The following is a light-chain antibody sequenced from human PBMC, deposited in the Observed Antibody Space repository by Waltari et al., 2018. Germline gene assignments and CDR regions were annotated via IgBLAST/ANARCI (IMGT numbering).Light chain of an antibody. Sequence: EIVLTQSPGTLSLSPGERATLSCRASQSVRSSYLAWYQQKPGQAPRLLIYGASSRATGIPDRFSGSGSGTDFTLTISRLEPEDFAVYFCQHYKIRPLTFGGGTKVEI. CDR1: QSVRSSY. CDR3: QHYKIRPLT. V-gene: IGKV3-20*01. J-gene: IGKJ4*01. CDR2: GAS.